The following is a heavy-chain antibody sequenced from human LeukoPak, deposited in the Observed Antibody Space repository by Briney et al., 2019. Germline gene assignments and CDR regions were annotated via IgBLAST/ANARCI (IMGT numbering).Heavy chain of an antibody. D-gene: IGHD6-13*01. J-gene: IGHJ4*02. CDR3: ARGIVFGGEIPGIAAAGTDY. CDR1: GGSFSGYY. Sequence: SETLSLTCAVYGGSFSGYYWSWIRQPPGKGLEWIGEINHSGSTNYNPSLKSRVTISVDTSKNQFSLKLSSVTAADTAVYYCARGIVFGGEIPGIAAAGTDYWGQGTLVTVSS. V-gene: IGHV4-34*01. CDR2: INHSGST.